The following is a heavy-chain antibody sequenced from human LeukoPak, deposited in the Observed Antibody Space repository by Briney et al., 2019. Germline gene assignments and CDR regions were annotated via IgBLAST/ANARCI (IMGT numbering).Heavy chain of an antibody. V-gene: IGHV4-34*01. Sequence: PSETLSLTCAVYGGSFSGYYWSWIRQPPGKGLEWIGEINHSGSTNYNPSLKSRVTISVDTSKNQFSLKLSSVTAADTAVYYCARHAVAGYNWFDPWGQGTLVTVSS. J-gene: IGHJ5*02. D-gene: IGHD6-19*01. CDR2: INHSGST. CDR3: ARHAVAGYNWFDP. CDR1: GGSFSGYY.